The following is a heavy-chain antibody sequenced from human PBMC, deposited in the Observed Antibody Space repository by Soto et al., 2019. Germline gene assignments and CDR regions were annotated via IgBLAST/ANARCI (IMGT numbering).Heavy chain of an antibody. J-gene: IGHJ4*02. D-gene: IGHD1-20*01. Sequence: QPGASLRLSCEASGFTLRNYAMTWVRQAPGKGLEWVSLISANDVGTYYAESVKTRFTISTDQSRNTVYLQMDSLRADDTAIYYCAKAKNDYNWDNRPPFDYWGQGTLVTVSS. CDR1: GFTLRNYA. V-gene: IGHV3-23*01. CDR2: ISANDVGT. CDR3: AKAKNDYNWDNRPPFDY.